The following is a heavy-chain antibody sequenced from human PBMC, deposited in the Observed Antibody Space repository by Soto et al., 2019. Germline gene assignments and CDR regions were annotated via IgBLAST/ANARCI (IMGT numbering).Heavy chain of an antibody. V-gene: IGHV3-30-3*01. CDR1: GFDFRNHA. J-gene: IGHJ4*02. D-gene: IGHD2-21*02. CDR2: ISFDGGDA. CDR3: VVFCGGDCYNH. Sequence: QVHLVESGGGVGQPGRSRRLSCAASGFDFRNHAMHWVRQPPGKGPEWLARISFDGGDAVYADSVKGRFTISRDNSNSTMSLQMDSLRLEDTAVYYCVVFCGGDCYNHWGQGTMVIVSS.